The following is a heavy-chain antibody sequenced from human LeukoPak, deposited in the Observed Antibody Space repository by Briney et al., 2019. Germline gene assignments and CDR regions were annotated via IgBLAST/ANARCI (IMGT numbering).Heavy chain of an antibody. CDR1: GGTFSSYA. CDR2: IIPIFGTA. J-gene: IGHJ5*02. CDR3: ARGSVVVPAARHQYNWFDP. V-gene: IGHV1-69*13. D-gene: IGHD2-2*01. Sequence: ASVKVSCKASGGTFSSYAIIWVRQAPGQGLEWMGGIIPIFGTANYAQKFQRRVTITADESTSTAYMELSSLRSEDTAVYYCARGSVVVPAARHQYNWFDPWGQGTLVTVSS.